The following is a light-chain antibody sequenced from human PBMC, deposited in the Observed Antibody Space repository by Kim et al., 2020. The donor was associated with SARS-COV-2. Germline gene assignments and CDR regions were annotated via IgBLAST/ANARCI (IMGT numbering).Light chain of an antibody. CDR1: NIGSKS. CDR3: QVWDSSSVV. CDR2: YDT. V-gene: IGLV3-21*04. J-gene: IGLJ2*01. Sequence: VAPGKTARITCGGNNIGSKSVPWYQQKPGQAPVLVIYYDTDRPSGIPERFSGSNSGNTATLTISRVEAGDEADYYCQVWDSSSVVFGGGTQLTVL.